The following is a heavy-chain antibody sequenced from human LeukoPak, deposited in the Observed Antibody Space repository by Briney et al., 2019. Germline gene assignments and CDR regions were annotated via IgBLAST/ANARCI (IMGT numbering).Heavy chain of an antibody. J-gene: IGHJ4*02. Sequence: SETLSLTCSVSGYSISSGYYWGWVRQAPGKGLEWIGSIDRSGTTNYNPSLKSRVAISVDTSKNQFSLNVRSVTAADTAVYYCARGPPRYSSYWGQGTLVTVSS. V-gene: IGHV4-38-2*02. D-gene: IGHD5-18*01. CDR3: ARGPPRYSSY. CDR1: GYSISSGYY. CDR2: IDRSGTT.